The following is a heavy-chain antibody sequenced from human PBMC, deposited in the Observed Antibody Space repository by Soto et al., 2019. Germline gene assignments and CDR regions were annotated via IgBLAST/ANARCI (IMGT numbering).Heavy chain of an antibody. CDR2: INSDGSGT. V-gene: IGHV3-74*01. J-gene: IGHJ4*02. D-gene: IGHD3-22*01. Sequence: EVQLVESGGGLVQPGGSLRLSCAASGFTFSSYWMHWVRQAPGKGPVWVSRINSDGSGTNYAYSVKGRFTISRDNAKNTLHLQMNSLRPEDTAVYYCARSIRSGSGGDCWGQGTLVTVSS. CDR1: GFTFSSYW. CDR3: ARSIRSGSGGDC.